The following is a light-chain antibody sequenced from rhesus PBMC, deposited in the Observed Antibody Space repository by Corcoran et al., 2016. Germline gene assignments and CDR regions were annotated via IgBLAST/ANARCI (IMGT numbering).Light chain of an antibody. CDR2: RTS. Sequence: EIVLTQSPTSMAVSQGERVTISCTASPTVSTSYFHWYHQKPVFPPRFLFYRTSSLASGVPARVSGTVSGTSYTLTISGMEAEETANYYCQQGNSIPFTFGPGDKLDIK. CDR1: PTVSTSY. V-gene: IGKV3S9*01. J-gene: IGKJ3*01. CDR3: QQGNSIPFT.